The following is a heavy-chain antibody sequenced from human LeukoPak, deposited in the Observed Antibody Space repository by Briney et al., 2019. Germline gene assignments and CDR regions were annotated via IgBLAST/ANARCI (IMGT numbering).Heavy chain of an antibody. CDR1: GFTVSRNY. D-gene: IGHD6-19*01. J-gene: IGHJ6*03. V-gene: IGHV3-53*01. CDR2: IYSGGST. CDR3: ARVRAVADIDYYYYMDV. Sequence: GRSLRLSCAASGFTVSRNYMSWVRQAPGKGLEWVSVIYSGGSTYYADSVKGRFTISRDNSKNTLYLQMNSLRAEDTAVYYCARVRAVADIDYYYYMDVWGKGTTVTVSS.